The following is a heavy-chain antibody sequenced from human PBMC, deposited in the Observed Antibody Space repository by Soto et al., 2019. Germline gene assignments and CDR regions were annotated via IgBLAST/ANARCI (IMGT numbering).Heavy chain of an antibody. CDR1: GGSISSYY. CDR3: ARLGSYVSGSYVWENWFDP. Sequence: SETLSLTCTVSGGSISSYYWSWIRQPPGKGLEWIGYIYYSGSTKFNPSLKSRVTISVDTSKNQFSLKLSSVTAADTAVYYCARLGSYVSGSYVWENWFDPWGQGTLVTVSS. CDR2: IYYSGST. D-gene: IGHD3-10*01. J-gene: IGHJ5*02. V-gene: IGHV4-59*08.